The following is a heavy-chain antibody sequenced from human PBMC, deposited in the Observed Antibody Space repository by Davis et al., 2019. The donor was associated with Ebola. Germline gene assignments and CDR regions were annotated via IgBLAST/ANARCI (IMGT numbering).Heavy chain of an antibody. J-gene: IGHJ4*02. CDR2: ISDEGSNT. V-gene: IGHV3-30*09. CDR3: ATTQWLREFDN. D-gene: IGHD6-19*01. CDR1: GFTFDDYA. Sequence: GESLKISCAASGFTFDDYAMHWVRQAPGKGLEWVALISDEGSNTFFAEALKGRFAISRDKSNNTLYLEMSSLRVDDTAVYYCATTQWLREFDNWGQGTLVTVSS.